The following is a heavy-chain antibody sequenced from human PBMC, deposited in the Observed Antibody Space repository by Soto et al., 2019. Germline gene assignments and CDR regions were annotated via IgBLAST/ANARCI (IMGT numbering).Heavy chain of an antibody. CDR1: GYTFTSYG. CDR2: ISAYNGNT. J-gene: IGHJ4*02. CDR3: ARDQLWFGDPMVARDY. D-gene: IGHD3-10*01. Sequence: ASVKVSCKASGYTFTSYGISWVRQAPGQGLEWMGWISAYNGNTNYAQKLQGRVTMTTDTSTSTAYMELRSLRSDDTAVYYCARDQLWFGDPMVARDYWGQGTLVTVSS. V-gene: IGHV1-18*01.